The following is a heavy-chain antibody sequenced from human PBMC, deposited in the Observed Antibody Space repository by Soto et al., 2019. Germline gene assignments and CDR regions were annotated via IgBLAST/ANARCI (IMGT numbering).Heavy chain of an antibody. D-gene: IGHD6-6*01. J-gene: IGHJ6*02. CDR2: ISYDGGKQ. CDR1: GVGFSGYG. Sequence: PGGSLSLSCAASGVGFSGYGMHWVRQAPGKGLEWVAVISYDGGKQYYGDAVKGRFSISRDNSKKTLYLVMNSLRVEDSAVYYCAKEHEEQLDEYYHGMDVWGQGTTVTVSS. CDR3: AKEHEEQLDEYYHGMDV. V-gene: IGHV3-30*18.